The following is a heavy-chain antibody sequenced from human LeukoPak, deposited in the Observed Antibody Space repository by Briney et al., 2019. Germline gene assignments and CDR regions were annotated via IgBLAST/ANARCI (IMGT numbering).Heavy chain of an antibody. CDR3: ARASSLVATMNNYFDY. CDR2: IYPGDSDT. D-gene: IGHD5-24*01. Sequence: GESLKSSCKGSGYSFTSYWIGWVRQMPGKGLEWMGIIYPGDSDTRYSPSFQGQVTISADKSISTAYLQWSSLKASDTAMYYCARASSLVATMNNYFDYWGQGTLATVSS. J-gene: IGHJ4*02. V-gene: IGHV5-51*03. CDR1: GYSFTSYW.